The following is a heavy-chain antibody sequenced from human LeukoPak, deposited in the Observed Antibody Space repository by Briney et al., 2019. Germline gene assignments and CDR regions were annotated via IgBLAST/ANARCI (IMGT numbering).Heavy chain of an antibody. CDR3: AREYYYDSSGYYYGY. CDR1: GFIFSRYA. V-gene: IGHV3-23*01. Sequence: PGGSLRLSCAASGFIFSRYAMSWVRQAPGKGLEWVSSISGSGTGTYYADSVKGRLTISRDNSKNTLFLQMNSLTAEDTAVYYCAREYYYDSSGYYYGYWGQGTLVTVSS. CDR2: ISGSGTGT. D-gene: IGHD3-22*01. J-gene: IGHJ4*02.